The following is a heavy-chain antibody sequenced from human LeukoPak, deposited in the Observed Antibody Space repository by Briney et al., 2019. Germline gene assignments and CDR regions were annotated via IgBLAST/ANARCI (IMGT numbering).Heavy chain of an antibody. CDR2: INHSGST. CDR3: ASFGVEGITIFGVVPSPS. Sequence: SETLSLTCAVYGGSFSDYYWSWIRQTPGKGLEWIGEINHSGSTSYNSSLKSRVTISVDTSKNQFSLKLSSVTAADTVVYYCASFGVEGITIFGVVPSPSWGQGTLVTVSS. D-gene: IGHD3-3*01. CDR1: GGSFSDYY. J-gene: IGHJ4*02. V-gene: IGHV4-34*01.